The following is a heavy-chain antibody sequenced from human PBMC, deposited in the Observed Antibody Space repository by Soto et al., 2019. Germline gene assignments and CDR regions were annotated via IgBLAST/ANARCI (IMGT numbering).Heavy chain of an antibody. CDR3: ARDIEDTAIGQSYYFVY. CDR2: ILPICGTA. Sequence: QVQLVQSGAEVKKPGSSVKVSCKASGGTFSSYAISWVRQAPGQGLEWMGGILPICGTANYAQKFQGRGTITADESTSTAYMELSSLRSEDTAVYYCARDIEDTAIGQSYYFVYWGQGTLVTVSS. D-gene: IGHD5-18*01. V-gene: IGHV1-69*01. J-gene: IGHJ4*02. CDR1: GGTFSSYA.